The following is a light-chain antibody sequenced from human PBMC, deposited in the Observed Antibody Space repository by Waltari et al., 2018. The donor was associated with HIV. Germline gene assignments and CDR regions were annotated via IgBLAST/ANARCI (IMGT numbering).Light chain of an antibody. CDR3: SSYGGSSIWL. Sequence: QSALTQPASVSGSPGQSITISCTGTSSDVGNYNLVSWYQQHQGKAPKLIIYEAIKRPSGVSDRISGSKSASTASLTISGLQADDEADYFCSSYGGSSIWLFGGGTKLTVL. J-gene: IGLJ2*01. V-gene: IGLV2-23*01. CDR1: SSDVGNYNL. CDR2: EAI.